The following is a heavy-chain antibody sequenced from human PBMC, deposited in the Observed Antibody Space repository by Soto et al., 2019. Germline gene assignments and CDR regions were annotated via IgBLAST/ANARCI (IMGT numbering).Heavy chain of an antibody. CDR2: ISAYNGNT. Sequence: ASVKVSCKASGYTFTSYGISWVRQAPGQGLEWMGWISAYNGNTNYAQKLQGRVTMTTDTSTSTAYMELRSLRSDDTAVYYCARMGGQQLEPYDFDYWGQGTLVTVSS. CDR3: ARMGGQQLEPYDFDY. J-gene: IGHJ4*02. V-gene: IGHV1-18*01. D-gene: IGHD6-13*01. CDR1: GYTFTSYG.